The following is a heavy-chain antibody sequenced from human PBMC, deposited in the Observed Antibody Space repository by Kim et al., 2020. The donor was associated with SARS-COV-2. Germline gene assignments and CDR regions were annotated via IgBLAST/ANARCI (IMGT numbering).Heavy chain of an antibody. J-gene: IGHJ4*02. D-gene: IGHD6-19*01. V-gene: IGHV3-7*01. CDR3: ARGGPGSGWFPFDY. CDR1: GLTLSSHW. Sequence: GGSLRLSCAASGLTLSSHWVTWVRQAPGEGLEWVANINQDGSEKYYVDSVKGRFTISRDNAKNSLYLQMNSLRAEDTAVYYCARGGPGSGWFPFDYWGQGTLVTVSS. CDR2: INQDGSEK.